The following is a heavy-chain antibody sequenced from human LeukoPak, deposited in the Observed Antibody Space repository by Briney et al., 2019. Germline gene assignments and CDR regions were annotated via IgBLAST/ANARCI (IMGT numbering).Heavy chain of an antibody. J-gene: IGHJ4*02. D-gene: IGHD4-23*01. V-gene: IGHV3-30*02. Sequence: GGSLRLSCAASGFIFSSYGMHWVRQAPGKGLEWVAFIRSDGSNKYYADSVKGRFTISRDNSKNTLYLQMNSLRAEDTAVYYCAKLLSNSGRFLYWGQGTLVTVSS. CDR3: AKLLSNSGRFLY. CDR2: IRSDGSNK. CDR1: GFIFSSYG.